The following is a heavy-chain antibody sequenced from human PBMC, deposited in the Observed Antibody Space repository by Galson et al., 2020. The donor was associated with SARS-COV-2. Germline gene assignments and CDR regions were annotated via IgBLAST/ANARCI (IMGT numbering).Heavy chain of an antibody. J-gene: IGHJ4*02. CDR3: ARGRIEDRGFFFDY. Sequence: ASVTVSCKASGYTFTHYYVQWVRQAPGQGLEWMAWINPNNGGSNYAQKFQGRVTVTRDTSINTVYMDLSSLISGDTAVYFCARGRIEDRGFFFDYWGQGTLVTVSS. D-gene: IGHD2-15*01. CDR1: GYTFTHYY. V-gene: IGHV1-2*02. CDR2: INPNNGGS.